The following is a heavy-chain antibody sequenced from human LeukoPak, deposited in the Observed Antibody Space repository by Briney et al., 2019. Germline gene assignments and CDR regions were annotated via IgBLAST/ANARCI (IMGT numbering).Heavy chain of an antibody. Sequence: GGSLRLSCAASGFTLDDYGMSWVRQGPGKGLEWVSGINWNGGSTGYADSVKGRFTISRDNPRNTLYLQTNILRTEDTAVYYCAKEGTPQVSTWYDLWGQGTQVIVSS. CDR1: GFTLDDYG. J-gene: IGHJ5*02. CDR3: AKEGTPQVSTWYDL. D-gene: IGHD3-10*01. CDR2: INWNGGST. V-gene: IGHV3-20*04.